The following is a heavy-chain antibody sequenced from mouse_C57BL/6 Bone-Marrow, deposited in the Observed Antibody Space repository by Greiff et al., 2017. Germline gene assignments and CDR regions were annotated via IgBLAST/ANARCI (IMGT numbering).Heavy chain of an antibody. CDR1: GYTFTSYW. V-gene: IGHV1-72*01. D-gene: IGHD1-1*01. Sequence: VQLQQSGAELVKPGASVKLSCTASGYTFTSYWMHWVKQRPGRGLEWIGRIDPNSGGTKYNEKFKSKATLTVDKPSSTAYMQLSSLTSEDSAVYYCARGGRIYYYGSSYYAMDYWGQGTSVTDSS. CDR3: ARGGRIYYYGSSYYAMDY. J-gene: IGHJ4*01. CDR2: IDPNSGGT.